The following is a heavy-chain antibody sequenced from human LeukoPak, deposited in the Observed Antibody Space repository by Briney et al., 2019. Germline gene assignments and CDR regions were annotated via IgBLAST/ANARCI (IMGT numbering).Heavy chain of an antibody. CDR1: GFTFSTYA. V-gene: IGHV3-23*01. Sequence: AGSMRLSSAASGFTFSTYAVSWDRQPPGEVLEWVSGISDSVGTTSYADSVKGRFTISRDNSKNALYLQMNSLRAEDTALYYCARRLGSSSEGYYDYWGQGTLVTVSS. CDR3: ARRLGSSSEGYYDY. J-gene: IGHJ4*02. D-gene: IGHD6-6*01. CDR2: ISDSVGTT.